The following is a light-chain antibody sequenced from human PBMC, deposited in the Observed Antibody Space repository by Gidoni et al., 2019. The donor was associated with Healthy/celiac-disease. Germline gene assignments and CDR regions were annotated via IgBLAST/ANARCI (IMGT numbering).Light chain of an antibody. V-gene: IGKV1-5*01. CDR2: DAS. CDR3: QQYNSYPWT. J-gene: IGKJ1*01. Sequence: IQMTQSPSTLSASVGDRVTLTCRASQRISSWLAWYQQKPGKSPKLLIYDASSLESGVPPRFSGSGSGTEFTLTISSLQPDDFATYYCQQYNSYPWTFGQGTKVEIK. CDR1: QRISSW.